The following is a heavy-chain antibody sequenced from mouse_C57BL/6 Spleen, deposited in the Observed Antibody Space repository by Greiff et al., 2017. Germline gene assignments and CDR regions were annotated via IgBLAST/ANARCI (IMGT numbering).Heavy chain of an antibody. J-gene: IGHJ1*03. Sequence: VQLQQSVAELVRPGASVKLSCTASGFNIKNTYMHWVKQRPEQGLEWIGRIDPANGNTKYAPKFQGKATITADTSSNTAYLQLSSLTSEDTAIYYCASIYYYGSSYWYFDVWGTGTTVTVSS. CDR3: ASIYYYGSSYWYFDV. D-gene: IGHD1-1*01. V-gene: IGHV14-3*01. CDR2: IDPANGNT. CDR1: GFNIKNTY.